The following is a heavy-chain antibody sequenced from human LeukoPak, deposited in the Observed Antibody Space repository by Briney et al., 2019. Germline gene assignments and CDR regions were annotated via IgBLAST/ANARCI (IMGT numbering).Heavy chain of an antibody. CDR2: ISSSSSTI. CDR3: ARSLGAVYDAFDI. CDR1: GFTFSSYS. D-gene: IGHD3-16*01. V-gene: IGHV3-48*01. Sequence: PGGSLRLSCAVSGFTFSSYSTNWVRQAPGKGLEWVSYISSSSSTIYYADSVKGRFTISRDNAKNSLYLQMNSLRAEDTAVYYCARSLGAVYDAFDIWGQGTMVIVSS. J-gene: IGHJ3*02.